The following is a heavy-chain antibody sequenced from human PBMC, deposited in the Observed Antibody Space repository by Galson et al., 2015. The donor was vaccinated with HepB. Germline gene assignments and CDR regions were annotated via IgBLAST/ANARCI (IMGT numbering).Heavy chain of an antibody. CDR2: ISYEGNNE. V-gene: IGHV3-30*18. D-gene: IGHD3-22*01. CDR3: AKGEYYYDSSGYYLFDY. CDR1: GFTFSTYG. Sequence: SLRLSCAASGFTFSTYGMHWVRQAPGKGLEWVAVISYEGNNEYYADSVKGRFTISRDNSKNTLYLQMNSLRAGDTAVYYCAKGEYYYDSSGYYLFDYWGQGTLVTVSS. J-gene: IGHJ4*02.